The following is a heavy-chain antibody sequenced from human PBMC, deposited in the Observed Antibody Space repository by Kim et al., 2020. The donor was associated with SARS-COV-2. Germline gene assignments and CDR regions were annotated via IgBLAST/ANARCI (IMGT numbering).Heavy chain of an antibody. J-gene: IGHJ4*02. CDR2: IYYSGST. CDR1: GGSISSYY. V-gene: IGHV4-59*01. CDR3: ARAEFSGYYY. D-gene: IGHD3-22*01. Sequence: SETLSLTCTVSGGSISSYYWSWIRQPPGKGLEWIGYIYYSGSTNYNPSLKSRVTISVDTSKNQFSLKLSSVTAADTAVYYCARAEFSGYYYWGQGTLVTVSS.